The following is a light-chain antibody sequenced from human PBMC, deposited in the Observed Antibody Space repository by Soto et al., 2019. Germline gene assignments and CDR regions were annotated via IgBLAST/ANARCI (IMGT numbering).Light chain of an antibody. CDR2: DDN. Sequence: SYELTQPPSVSVAPGQTAKITCGGNNIGTKSVHWYQQKPGQAPVLVVYDDNDRPSGIPERFSGSNSGNRATLTISRVEAGDEVDYYCQVWDSSSDHLYVFGTGTKLTVL. J-gene: IGLJ1*01. CDR3: QVWDSSSDHLYV. CDR1: NIGTKS. V-gene: IGLV3-21*02.